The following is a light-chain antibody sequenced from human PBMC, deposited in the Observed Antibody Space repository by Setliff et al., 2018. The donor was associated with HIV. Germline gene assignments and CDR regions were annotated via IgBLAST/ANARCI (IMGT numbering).Light chain of an antibody. J-gene: IGLJ1*01. V-gene: IGLV2-14*01. CDR2: EVS. CDR3: SSYAITNTLP. CDR1: SSDVGSYNY. Sequence: QSALAQPASVSGSPGQSITISCTGTSSDVGSYNYVSWYQQHPGKAPKLMISEVSNRPSGVSNRFSGSKSDNTASLTISGLQAEDEADYFCSSYAITNTLPFGTGTKGTVL.